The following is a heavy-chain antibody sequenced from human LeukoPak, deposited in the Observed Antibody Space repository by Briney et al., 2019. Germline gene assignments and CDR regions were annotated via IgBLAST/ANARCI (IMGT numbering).Heavy chain of an antibody. D-gene: IGHD4-11*01. J-gene: IGHJ4*02. CDR1: GGSISSYY. Sequence: PSETLSLTCTVSGGSISSYYWSWIRQPPGKGLEWIGRIYTSGSTNYNPSLKSRVTMSVDTSKNQFSLKLSSVTAADTAVYYCARLQWGPRVWYYFDYWGQGTLVTVSS. V-gene: IGHV4-4*07. CDR3: ARLQWGPRVWYYFDY. CDR2: IYTSGST.